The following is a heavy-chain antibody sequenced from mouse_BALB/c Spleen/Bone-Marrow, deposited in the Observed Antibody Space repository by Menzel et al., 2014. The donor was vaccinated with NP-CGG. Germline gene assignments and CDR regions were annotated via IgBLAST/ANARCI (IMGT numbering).Heavy chain of an antibody. J-gene: IGHJ4*01. CDR3: ARNSGAMDY. D-gene: IGHD3-1*01. Sequence: VQLQQSGAELVRPGSSVKISCKASGYAFSSYWMNWVKQRLGQGLEWIGQIYPGDGDTNYNGKFKGKATLTADKSSSTAYMQLSSLTSEDSAVYFCARNSGAMDYWGQGTSVTVSS. CDR1: GYAFSSYW. CDR2: IYPGDGDT. V-gene: IGHV1-80*01.